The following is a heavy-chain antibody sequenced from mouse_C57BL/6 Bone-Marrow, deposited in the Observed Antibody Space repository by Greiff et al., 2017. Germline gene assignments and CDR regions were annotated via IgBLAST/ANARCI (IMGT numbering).Heavy chain of an antibody. Sequence: VQLQEPGPGLVAPSQSLSITCTASGFSLTSYGVSWVRQPPGKGLEWLGVIGGDGSPNYYSPLISRLSIGKDNPESQVFLKLNSLQTDDTATYDCAKGGGRWLLHYWYFDVWGTGTTVTVSS. V-gene: IGHV2-3*01. CDR3: AKGGGRWLLHYWYFDV. CDR1: GFSLTSYG. J-gene: IGHJ1*03. CDR2: IGGDGSP. D-gene: IGHD2-3*01.